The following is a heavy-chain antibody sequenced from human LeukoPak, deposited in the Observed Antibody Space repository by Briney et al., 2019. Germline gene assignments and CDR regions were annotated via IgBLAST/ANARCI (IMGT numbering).Heavy chain of an antibody. V-gene: IGHV3-30*04. D-gene: IGHD5-12*01. CDR3: ARDRGYSNYYDY. CDR2: VSHDGTTK. Sequence: GGSLRLSCVASGFTFSTYTMHWVRQAPGKGLEWVAVVSHDGTTKYYADSVRGRFTISRDNDKNSLSLQMNSLRDEDTAVYYCARDRGYSNYYDYWGQGTLVTVSS. J-gene: IGHJ4*02. CDR1: GFTFSTYT.